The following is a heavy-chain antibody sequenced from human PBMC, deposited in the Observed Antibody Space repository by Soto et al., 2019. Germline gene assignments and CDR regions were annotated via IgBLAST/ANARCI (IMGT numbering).Heavy chain of an antibody. CDR3: AKASDAGWPYYLDT. Sequence: LRLSCAASGFTFSSYSIDWDGKAPGKGLEWVAAIRSNTAVTHYADSMRDRFTISRVNSANTIFLQMNSLRLEDSVVYFCAKASDAGWPYYLDTCAQGALVTVSS. CDR1: GFTFSSYS. V-gene: IGHV3-23*01. CDR2: IRSNTAVT. J-gene: IGHJ4*02. D-gene: IGHD2-15*01.